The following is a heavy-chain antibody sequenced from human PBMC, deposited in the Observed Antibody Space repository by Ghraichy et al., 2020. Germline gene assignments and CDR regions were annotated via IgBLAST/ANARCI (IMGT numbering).Heavy chain of an antibody. J-gene: IGHJ4*02. D-gene: IGHD1-1*01. CDR2: ITNSGDRT. CDR1: GFTFSSSA. Sequence: GGSLRLSCAASGFTFSSSAMSWVRQAPGKGLEWVSSITNSGDRTYYADSVKGRFTISRDNSKDTLYLQMNSLRAEDTDLYYCAKGGIGLSGLDYWGQGTLVTVSS. V-gene: IGHV3-23*01. CDR3: AKGGIGLSGLDY.